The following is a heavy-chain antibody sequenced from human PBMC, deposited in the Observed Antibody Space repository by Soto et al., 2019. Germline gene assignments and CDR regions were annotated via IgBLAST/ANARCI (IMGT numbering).Heavy chain of an antibody. CDR2: ISYDGSNK. CDR1: GFTFSSYG. CDR3: AKAQTKGGYCSGGSCYPCGS. V-gene: IGHV3-30*18. J-gene: IGHJ4*02. Sequence: QVQLVESGGGVVQPGRSLRLSCAASGFTFSSYGMHWVRQAPGKGLEWVAVISYDGSNKYYADSVKGRFTISRDNSKNTLYLQMNSLRAEDTAVYYCAKAQTKGGYCSGGSCYPCGSWGQGTLVTVSS. D-gene: IGHD2-15*01.